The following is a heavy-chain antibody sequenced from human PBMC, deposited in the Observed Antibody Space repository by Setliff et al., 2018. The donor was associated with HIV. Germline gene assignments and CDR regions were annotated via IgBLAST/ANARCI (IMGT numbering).Heavy chain of an antibody. D-gene: IGHD3-22*01. J-gene: IGHJ4*02. CDR2: IYTSGST. Sequence: SETLSLTCSVSGGSIFNYYWSWIRQPAGKGLEWIGHIYTSGSTNGHTTYNPSLRSRVTMAIDTSKKQFSLRLNSVTAADTAIYYCARHVYRYYDRSVKNDYWGQGTLVTVSS. CDR1: GGSIFNYY. CDR3: ARHVYRYYDRSVKNDY. V-gene: IGHV4-4*07.